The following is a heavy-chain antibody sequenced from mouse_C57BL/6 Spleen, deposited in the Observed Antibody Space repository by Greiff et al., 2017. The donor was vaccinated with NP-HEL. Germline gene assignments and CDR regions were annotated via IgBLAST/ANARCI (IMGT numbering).Heavy chain of an antibody. CDR2: ISDGGSYT. V-gene: IGHV5-4*01. CDR3: ARDSRDYCDYDGAWFAD. CDR1: GFTFSSYA. J-gene: IGHJ3*01. D-gene: IGHD2-4*01. Sequence: EVKLVESGGGLVKPGGSLKLSCAASGFTFSSYAMSWVRQTPEKRLEWVATISDGGSYTYYPDNVKGRFTISRDNAKNNLYLEMSHLKSEDTAMYYGARDSRDYCDYDGAWFADWGQGTLVTVSA.